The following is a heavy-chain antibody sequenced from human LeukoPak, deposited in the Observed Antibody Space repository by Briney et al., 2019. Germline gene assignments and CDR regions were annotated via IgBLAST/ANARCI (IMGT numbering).Heavy chain of an antibody. Sequence: SETLSLTCTVSGGSISSHDWSWIWQPPAKGLEWNGYIYYSWSTNYNPSLTSRVTISVDTSKNQFSLKLSSVTTPDTAVDYCAGDGLLRRSCDYWGQGTLVTVSS. CDR3: AGDGLLRRSCDY. CDR2: IYYSWST. J-gene: IGHJ4*02. V-gene: IGHV4-59*11. D-gene: IGHD1-26*01. CDR1: GGSISSHD.